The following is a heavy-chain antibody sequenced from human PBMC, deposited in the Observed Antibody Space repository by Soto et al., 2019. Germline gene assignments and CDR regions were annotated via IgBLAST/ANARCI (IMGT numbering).Heavy chain of an antibody. CDR3: ARARGGGKYSSSWYGYYYYMDV. CDR2: INHSGST. J-gene: IGHJ6*03. V-gene: IGHV4-34*01. CDR1: GGSFSGYY. D-gene: IGHD6-13*01. Sequence: SETLSLTCAVYGGSFSGYYWSWIRQPPGKGLEWIGEINHSGSTNYNPSLKSRVTISVDTSKNQFSLKLSSVTAADTAVYYCARARGGGKYSSSWYGYYYYMDVWGKGTTVTV.